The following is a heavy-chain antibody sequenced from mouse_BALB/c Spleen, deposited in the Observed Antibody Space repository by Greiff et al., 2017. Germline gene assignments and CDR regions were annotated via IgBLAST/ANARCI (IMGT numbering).Heavy chain of an antibody. Sequence: QVQLKESGAELARPGASVKMSCKASGYTFTSYTMHWVKQRPGRGLEWIGYINPSSGYTNYNQKFKDKATLTADKSSSTAYMQLSSLTSEDSAVYYCARANDYEKRDSAFAYWGQGTLVTVSA. J-gene: IGHJ3*01. CDR3: ARANDYEKRDSAFAY. CDR2: INPSSGYT. D-gene: IGHD2-4*01. CDR1: GYTFTSYT. V-gene: IGHV1-4*01.